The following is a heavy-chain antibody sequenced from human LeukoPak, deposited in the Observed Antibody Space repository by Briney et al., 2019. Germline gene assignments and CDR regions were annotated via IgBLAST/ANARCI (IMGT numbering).Heavy chain of an antibody. Sequence: GGSLRLPCAASGFTFSSYSMNWVRQAPGKGLEWVSSISSSSSYIYYADSVKGRFTISRDNAKNSLYLQMNSLRAEDTAVYYCARDYDGDYVFNYWGQGTLVTVSS. V-gene: IGHV3-21*01. J-gene: IGHJ4*02. CDR1: GFTFSSYS. CDR2: ISSSSSYI. CDR3: ARDYDGDYVFNY. D-gene: IGHD4-17*01.